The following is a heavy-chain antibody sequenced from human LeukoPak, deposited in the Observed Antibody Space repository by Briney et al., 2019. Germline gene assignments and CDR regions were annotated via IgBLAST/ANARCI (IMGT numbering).Heavy chain of an antibody. CDR2: IYTSGST. CDR1: GGSITSYY. CDR3: ARAIDLYYDFWSGSTYYYYYMDV. V-gene: IGHV4-4*07. Sequence: SETLSLTCTVSGGSITSYYWSWIRQPAGKGLEWIGRIYTSGSTNYNPSPKSRVTMSVDTSKNQFSLKLSSVTAADTAVYYCARAIDLYYDFWSGSTYYYYYMDVWGKGTTVTVSS. J-gene: IGHJ6*03. D-gene: IGHD3-3*01.